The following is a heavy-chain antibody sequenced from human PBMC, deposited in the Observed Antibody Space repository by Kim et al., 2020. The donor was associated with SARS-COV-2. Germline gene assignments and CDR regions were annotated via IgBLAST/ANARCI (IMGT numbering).Heavy chain of an antibody. J-gene: IGHJ6*02. Sequence: TYYADSVKGRFTISRHNSKNTLYLQMNSLRAEDTAVYYCARVAVDDPMDVWGQGTTVTVSS. V-gene: IGHV3-53*04. CDR2: T. D-gene: IGHD5-12*01. CDR3: ARVAVDDPMDV.